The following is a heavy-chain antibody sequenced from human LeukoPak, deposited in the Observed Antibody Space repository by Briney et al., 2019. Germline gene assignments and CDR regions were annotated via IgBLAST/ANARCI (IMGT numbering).Heavy chain of an antibody. Sequence: PGGSLRLSCAASGFTFSNYSMNWVRQAPGKGLEWVSVIYSGGSTYYADSVKGRFTISRDNSKNTLYLQMNSLRAEDTAVYYCARGGYDSSGYYGSFDYWGQGTLVTVSS. J-gene: IGHJ4*02. D-gene: IGHD3-22*01. CDR1: GFTFSNYS. CDR3: ARGGYDSSGYYGSFDY. V-gene: IGHV3-53*01. CDR2: IYSGGST.